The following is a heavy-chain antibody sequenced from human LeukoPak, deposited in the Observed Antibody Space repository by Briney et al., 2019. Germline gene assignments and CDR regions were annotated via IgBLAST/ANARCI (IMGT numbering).Heavy chain of an antibody. CDR2: NNPNSGGT. Sequence: GASVKVSCKASGYTFTGYYMHWVRQAPGQGLEWMGWNNPNSGGTNYAQKFQGRVTMTRDTSISTAYMELSRLRSDDTAVYYCAREGTHCSSTSCYAFDPWGQGTLVTVSS. D-gene: IGHD2-2*01. CDR1: GYTFTGYY. CDR3: AREGTHCSSTSCYAFDP. V-gene: IGHV1-2*02. J-gene: IGHJ5*02.